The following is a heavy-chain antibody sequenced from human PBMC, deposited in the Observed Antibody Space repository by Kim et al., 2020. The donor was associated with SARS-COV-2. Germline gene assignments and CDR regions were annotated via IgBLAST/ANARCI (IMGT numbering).Heavy chain of an antibody. CDR1: GFSLSGSW. D-gene: IGHD6-19*01. V-gene: IGHV3-7*01. J-gene: IGHJ4*02. CDR3: GYGNGWVFDY. Sequence: GGSLRLSCVASGFSLSGSWINWVRQAPGKGLEWVANINRDGSAKHYVDSMKGRSTIFRDNAQNSAYLEMNSLRAEDTAVYYCGYGNGWVFDYWGQGTLVSVSS. CDR2: INRDGSAK.